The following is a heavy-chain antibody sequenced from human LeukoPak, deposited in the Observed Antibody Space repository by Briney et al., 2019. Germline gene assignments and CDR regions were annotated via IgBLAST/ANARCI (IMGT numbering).Heavy chain of an antibody. V-gene: IGHV4-59*01. J-gene: IGHJ5*02. D-gene: IGHD3-10*01. CDR2: IYYSGST. Sequence: PSETLSLTCTVSGGSISSYYWSWIRQPPGKGLEWIEYIYYSGSTNYNPSLKSRVTISVDTSKNQFSLKLSSVTAADTAVYYCARTGPRGWFDPWGQGTLVTVSS. CDR1: GGSISSYY. CDR3: ARTGPRGWFDP.